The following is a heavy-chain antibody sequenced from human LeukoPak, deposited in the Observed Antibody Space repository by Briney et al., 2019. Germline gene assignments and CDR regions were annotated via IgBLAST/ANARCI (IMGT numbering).Heavy chain of an antibody. V-gene: IGHV3-48*04. CDR1: GFTFSSYS. CDR3: ARGPRDYDILTGPY. Sequence: GGSLRLSCAASGFTFSSYSMNWVRQAPGKGLEWVSYISSSSSTIYYADSVKGRFTISRDNAKNSLYLQMNSLRAEDTAVYYCARGPRDYDILTGPYWGQGTLVTVSS. D-gene: IGHD3-9*01. J-gene: IGHJ4*02. CDR2: ISSSSSTI.